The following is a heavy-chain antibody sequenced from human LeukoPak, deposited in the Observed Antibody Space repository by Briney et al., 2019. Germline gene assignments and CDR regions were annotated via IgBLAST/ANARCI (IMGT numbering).Heavy chain of an antibody. J-gene: IGHJ4*02. CDR3: ARAGVVTMVRGVISY. CDR2: INHSGST. Sequence: SETLSLTCAVYGGSFSGYYWSWIRQPPGKGLEWIGEINHSGSTNYNPFLKSRVTISVDTPKNQFSLKLSSVTAADTAVYYCARAGVVTMVRGVISYWGQGTLVTVSS. D-gene: IGHD3-10*01. CDR1: GGSFSGYY. V-gene: IGHV4-34*01.